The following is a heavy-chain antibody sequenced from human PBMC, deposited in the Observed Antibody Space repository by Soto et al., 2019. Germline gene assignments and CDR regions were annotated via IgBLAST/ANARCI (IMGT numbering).Heavy chain of an antibody. CDR3: AKGCGGDCCSGVQY. D-gene: IGHD2-21*02. CDR2: MNPNSGNT. J-gene: IGHJ4*02. CDR1: GYTLTSYD. V-gene: IGHV1-8*01. Sequence: ASVKVSCKASGYTLTSYDINWVRQATGQGLEWMGWMNPNSGNTGYAQKFQGRVTMTRNTSISTAYMELSSLRSEDTAVYYCAKGCGGDCCSGVQYWGQGTLVTVSS.